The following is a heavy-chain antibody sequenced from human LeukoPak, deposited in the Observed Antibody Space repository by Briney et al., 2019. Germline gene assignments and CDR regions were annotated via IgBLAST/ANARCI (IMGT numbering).Heavy chain of an antibody. CDR1: GYTFTSYA. V-gene: IGHV1-3*01. CDR3: ARDANDYGDSDAFDI. CDR2: INAGNGNT. D-gene: IGHD4-17*01. J-gene: IGHJ3*02. Sequence: ASVKVSCKASGYTFTSYAMHWVRQAPGQRLEWMGWINAGNGNTKYSQKFQGRVTITRDTSASTAYMELSSLRSEDTAVYHCARDANDYGDSDAFDIWAQGTMVTVSS.